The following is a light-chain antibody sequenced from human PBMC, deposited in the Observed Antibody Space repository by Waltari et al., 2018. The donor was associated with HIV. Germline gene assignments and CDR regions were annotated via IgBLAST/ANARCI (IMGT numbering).Light chain of an antibody. CDR2: DSS. CDR3: QQYDTSPWT. CDR1: QSVSSSY. J-gene: IGKJ1*01. Sequence: EIVLTQSPGTLSLSPGQGATLSCRASQSVSSSYLAWYQQKPGQSTSLLIYDSSSRATGIPDRFSGSGSGTDFSLTISRLEPEDFAVYYCQQYDTSPWTFGQGTKVEIK. V-gene: IGKV3-20*01.